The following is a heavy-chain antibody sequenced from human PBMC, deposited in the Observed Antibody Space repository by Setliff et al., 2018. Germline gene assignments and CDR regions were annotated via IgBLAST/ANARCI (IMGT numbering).Heavy chain of an antibody. D-gene: IGHD3-10*01. J-gene: IGHJ5*02. Sequence: SETLSLTCTVSGGSIRSSTHYWGWIRQPPGKGLEWIGTIYYSGLTYYTPSLRSRATISVDTSKNRFSLQPSSVTAADTAVYYCAGYQGSGSNYKVVNWFDPWGQGTLVTVSS. CDR2: IYYSGLT. V-gene: IGHV4-39*02. CDR1: GGSIRSSTHY. CDR3: AGYQGSGSNYKVVNWFDP.